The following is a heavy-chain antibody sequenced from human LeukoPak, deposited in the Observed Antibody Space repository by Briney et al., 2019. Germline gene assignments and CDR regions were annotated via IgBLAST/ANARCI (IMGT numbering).Heavy chain of an antibody. CDR2: ISYDGSNK. Sequence: PGGFLRLSCAASGFTFSSYAMHWVRQAPGKGLEWVAVISYDGSNKYYADSVKGRFTISRDNSKNTLYLQMNSLRAEDTAVYYCARGDYYDSSGPLPNAFDIWGQGTMVTVSS. CDR3: ARGDYYDSSGPLPNAFDI. CDR1: GFTFSSYA. J-gene: IGHJ3*02. V-gene: IGHV3-30*04. D-gene: IGHD3-22*01.